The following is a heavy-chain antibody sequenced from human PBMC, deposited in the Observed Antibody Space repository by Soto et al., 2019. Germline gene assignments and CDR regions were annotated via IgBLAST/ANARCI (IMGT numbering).Heavy chain of an antibody. CDR3: AYGLRFLDAVFDWFDP. CDR2: IYWDDDK. Sequence: QITLKESGPTLVKPTQTLTLTCTFSGFSLSTSGVGVGWIRQPPGKALEWLALIYWDDDKRYSPSLKSRLTITKDTSKNQVVLTMTNMDPVDTATYYCAYGLRFLDAVFDWFDPWGQGTLVTVSS. CDR1: GFSLSTSGVG. J-gene: IGHJ5*02. V-gene: IGHV2-5*02. D-gene: IGHD3-3*01.